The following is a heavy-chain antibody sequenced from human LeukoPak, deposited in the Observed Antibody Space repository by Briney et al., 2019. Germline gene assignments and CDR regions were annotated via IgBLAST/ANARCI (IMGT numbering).Heavy chain of an antibody. D-gene: IGHD2-15*01. CDR2: ISAYNGNT. V-gene: IGHV1-18*01. CDR1: GYTFTSYG. J-gene: IGHJ6*03. CDR3: ASVYCSGGSCYYGRYYYYYMDV. Sequence: ASVKVSCKASGYTFTSYGISWVRQAPGQGLEWMGWISAYNGNTNYAQKLQGRVTMTTDTSTSTAYMELRSLRSDDTAVYYCASVYCSGGSCYYGRYYYYYMDVWGKGTTVTVSS.